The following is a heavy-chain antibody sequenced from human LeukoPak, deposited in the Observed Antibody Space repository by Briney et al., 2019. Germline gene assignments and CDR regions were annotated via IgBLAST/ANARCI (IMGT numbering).Heavy chain of an antibody. Sequence: GGSLRLSCAASGFTFSNYWMHWVRQAPGKGLEWVAVISYDGSNKYYADSVKGRFTISRDNSKNTLYLQMNSLRAEDTAVYYCARERKQLVGWFDPWGQGTLVTVSS. J-gene: IGHJ5*02. V-gene: IGHV3-30*03. CDR2: ISYDGSNK. CDR3: ARERKQLVGWFDP. CDR1: GFTFSNYW. D-gene: IGHD6-13*01.